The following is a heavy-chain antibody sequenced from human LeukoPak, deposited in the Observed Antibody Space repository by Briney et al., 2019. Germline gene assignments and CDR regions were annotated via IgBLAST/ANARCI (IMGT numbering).Heavy chain of an antibody. CDR2: INHSGST. V-gene: IGHV4-34*01. CDR3: AREDYDSSGYYVDDAFDI. Sequence: SETLSLTCAVYGGSFSGYYWSWIRQPPGKGLEWIGEINHSGSTNYNPSLKSRVTISVDTSKNQFSLKLSSVTAADTAVYYCAREDYDSSGYYVDDAFDIWGQGTMVTVSS. D-gene: IGHD3-22*01. J-gene: IGHJ3*02. CDR1: GGSFSGYY.